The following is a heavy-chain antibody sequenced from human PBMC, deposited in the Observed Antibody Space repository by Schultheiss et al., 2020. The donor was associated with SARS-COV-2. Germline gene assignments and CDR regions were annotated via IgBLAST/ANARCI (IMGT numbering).Heavy chain of an antibody. CDR1: GFTFSNYE. J-gene: IGHJ4*02. CDR3: ARDYAPTYGDPLDF. D-gene: IGHD4-17*01. Sequence: GGSLRLSCAASGFTFSNYEMNWVRQAPGKGLEWVSYISSSGSTIYYADSVKGRFTTSRDNSKDTVYLQMNSLRVEDTAVYYCARDYAPTYGDPLDFWGQGTLVTVSS. V-gene: IGHV3-48*03. CDR2: ISSSGSTI.